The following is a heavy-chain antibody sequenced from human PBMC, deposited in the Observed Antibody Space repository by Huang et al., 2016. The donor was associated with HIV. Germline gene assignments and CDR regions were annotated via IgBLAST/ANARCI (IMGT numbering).Heavy chain of an antibody. CDR2: LNHRGVS. J-gene: IGHJ4*02. D-gene: IGHD2-21*02. CDR1: GGSLSDHY. CDR3: ARPRMTATSSDSTWSFFDS. Sequence: QVQLQQWGAGLLKPSGALSLKCAVYGGSLSDHYWTWFRLSPGKRLEWIGELNHRGVSTDNPSLRSRVTMSVYMSKNQFSLNLTSLTAADTAVYYCARPRMTATSSDSTWSFFDSWGQGTLVIVSS. V-gene: IGHV4-34*02.